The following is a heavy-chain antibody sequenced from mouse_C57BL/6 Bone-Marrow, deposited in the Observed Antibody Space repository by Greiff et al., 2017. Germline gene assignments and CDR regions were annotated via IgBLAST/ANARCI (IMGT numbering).Heavy chain of an antibody. D-gene: IGHD1-1*01. CDR2: FHPYNDDT. V-gene: IGHV1-47*01. J-gene: IGHJ2*01. CDR1: GYTFTTYP. CDR3: ARSRTFFYYFDY. Sequence: QVQLQQSGAELVKPGASVKMSCKASGYTFTTYPIEWMKQNHGKSLEWIGNFHPYNDDTKYNEKFKGKATLTVDKSSSTVYLELSRLTSDDSAVYYCARSRTFFYYFDYWGQGTTRTVSS.